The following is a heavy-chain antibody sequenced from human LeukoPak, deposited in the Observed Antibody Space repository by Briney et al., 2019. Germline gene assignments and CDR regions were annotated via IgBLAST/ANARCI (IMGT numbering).Heavy chain of an antibody. D-gene: IGHD3-3*01. Sequence: PSETLSLTCTVSGGSISSSSYYWGWIRQPPGKGLEWIGSIYYSGSTYYNPSLKSRVTISVDTSKNQFSLKLSSVTAADTAVYYCARQGYDFWSGYYLEFDYWGQGTLVTVSS. CDR2: IYYSGST. J-gene: IGHJ4*02. CDR1: GGSISSSSYY. V-gene: IGHV4-39*01. CDR3: ARQGYDFWSGYYLEFDY.